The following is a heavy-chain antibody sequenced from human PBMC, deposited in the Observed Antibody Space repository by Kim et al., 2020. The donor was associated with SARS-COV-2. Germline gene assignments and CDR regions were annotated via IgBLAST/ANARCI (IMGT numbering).Heavy chain of an antibody. Sequence: NPSLKSRVTRAVDTSKNQFSLKLSSVTAADTAVYYWARSYSSSWYMLDYWGQGTLVTVSS. CDR3: ARSYSSSWYMLDY. V-gene: IGHV4-59*01. J-gene: IGHJ4*02. D-gene: IGHD6-13*01.